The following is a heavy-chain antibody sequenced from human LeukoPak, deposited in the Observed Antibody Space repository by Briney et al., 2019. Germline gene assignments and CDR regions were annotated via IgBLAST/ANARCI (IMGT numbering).Heavy chain of an antibody. J-gene: IGHJ4*02. D-gene: IGHD3-22*01. V-gene: IGHV3-23*01. CDR3: AKRGVAIRVILVGFHKEAYYFDS. Sequence: GGSLRLSCAVSGITLSNYGMSWVRQAPGKGLEWVAGISDSGGSTKYADSVKGRFTISRDSRKNTLYLHMNSLRAEDSAVYFCAKRGVAIRVILVGFHKEAYYFDSWGQGALVTVSS. CDR2: ISDSGGST. CDR1: GITLSNYG.